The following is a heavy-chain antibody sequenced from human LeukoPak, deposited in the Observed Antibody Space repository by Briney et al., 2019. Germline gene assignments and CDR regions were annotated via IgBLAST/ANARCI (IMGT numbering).Heavy chain of an antibody. V-gene: IGHV4-59*01. CDR1: GGSISSYY. J-gene: IGHJ5*02. CDR2: IYYSGST. D-gene: IGHD3-22*01. Sequence: SETLSLTCTVSGGSISSYYWSWIRQPPEKGLEWIGYIYYSGSTNYNPSLKSRVTISVDTSKNQFSLKLSSVTAADTAVYYCARSKYYYDSSGQYNWFDPWGQGTLVTVSS. CDR3: ARSKYYYDSSGQYNWFDP.